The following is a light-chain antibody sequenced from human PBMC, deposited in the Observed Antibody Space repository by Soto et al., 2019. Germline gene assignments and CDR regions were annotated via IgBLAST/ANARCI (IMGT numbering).Light chain of an antibody. CDR1: QTIRTS. CDR3: QQTYATPPT. Sequence: DIQMTQSPSSLSASVGDRVILTCRASQTIRTSLNWYQQKPGKAPKLLIYAASTLHIGVPSRFSGSGSGTDFTLSISNLQPEDFATYFCQQTYATPPTFGQGTKVEI. CDR2: AAS. J-gene: IGKJ1*01. V-gene: IGKV1-39*01.